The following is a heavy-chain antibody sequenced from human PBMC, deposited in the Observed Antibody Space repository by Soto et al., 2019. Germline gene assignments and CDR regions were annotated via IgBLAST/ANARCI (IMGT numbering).Heavy chain of an antibody. CDR3: ARGTRAVPGRYYYYYMDV. J-gene: IGHJ6*03. V-gene: IGHV4-34*01. D-gene: IGHD2-2*01. Sequence: QVQLQQWGAGLLKPSETLSLTCAVYGGSFSGYYWSWIRQPPGKGLEWIGEINHSGSTNYNPSLKSRVTISVDTSKNQFSLKLSSVTAADTAVYYYARGTRAVPGRYYYYYMDVWGKGTTVTVSS. CDR2: INHSGST. CDR1: GGSFSGYY.